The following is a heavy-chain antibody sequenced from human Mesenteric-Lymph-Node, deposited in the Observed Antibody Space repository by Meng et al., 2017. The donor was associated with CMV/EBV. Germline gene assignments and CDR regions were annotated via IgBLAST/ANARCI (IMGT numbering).Heavy chain of an antibody. CDR3: AKSLGYCSGGSCYGMDV. Sequence: GGSLRLSCADSGFTFRSCDMNWVRQASGKGLEWVSSISSSGSLVYYADSVKGRFTISRDNAKKSLYLQMNSLRAEDTAVYYCAKSLGYCSGGSCYGMDVWGQGTTVTVSS. V-gene: IGHV3-21*04. CDR1: GFTFRSCD. J-gene: IGHJ6*02. D-gene: IGHD2-15*01. CDR2: ISSSGSLV.